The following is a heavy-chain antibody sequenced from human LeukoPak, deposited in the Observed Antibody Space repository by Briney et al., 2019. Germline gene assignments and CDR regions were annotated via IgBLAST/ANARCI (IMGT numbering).Heavy chain of an antibody. CDR1: GFTFSSYA. CDR3: ARQNSVPGPRRFYFDY. CDR2: ISGSGGST. V-gene: IGHV3-23*01. D-gene: IGHD1-7*01. Sequence: PGGSLRLFCAASGFTFSSYAMSWVRQAPGKGLEWVSAISGSGGSTYYADSVKGRFTISRDNSKNTLYLQMNSLRAEDTAVYYCARQNSVPGPRRFYFDYWGQGTLVTVSS. J-gene: IGHJ4*02.